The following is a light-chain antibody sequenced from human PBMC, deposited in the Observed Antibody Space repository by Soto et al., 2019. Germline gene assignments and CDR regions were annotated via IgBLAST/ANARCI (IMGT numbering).Light chain of an antibody. CDR2: DKS. CDR1: QSVSSY. J-gene: IGKJ4*01. V-gene: IGKV3-11*01. CDR3: QQRSNWLLT. Sequence: EIVLTQSPATLSLSPGERATLSCRASQSVSSYLAWFQQKPGQAPRLLIYDKSNRATGIPARFSGSGSGTYFTLTISSLEPEDFAFYYCQQRSNWLLTFGGGTKVEVK.